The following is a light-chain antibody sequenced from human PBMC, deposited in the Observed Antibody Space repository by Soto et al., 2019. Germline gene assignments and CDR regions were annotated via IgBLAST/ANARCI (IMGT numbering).Light chain of an antibody. J-gene: IGKJ4*01. V-gene: IGKV3-20*01. CDR1: QSVSTN. CDR2: GAS. CDR3: QQYGSSPRG. Sequence: EIVMTQSPATLSVPPGERATLSCRASQSVSTNLAWYQQKPGQAPRLLIYGASSRATGIPDRFSGSGSGTDFTLTISRLEPEDFAVYYCQQYGSSPRGFGGGTMVDI.